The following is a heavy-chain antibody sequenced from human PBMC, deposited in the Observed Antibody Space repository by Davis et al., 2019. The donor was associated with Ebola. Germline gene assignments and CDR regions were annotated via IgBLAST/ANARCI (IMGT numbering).Heavy chain of an antibody. D-gene: IGHD3-10*01. J-gene: IGHJ6*02. CDR1: GYTFTHYY. CDR2: INPSGGST. V-gene: IGHV1-46*01. CDR3: ASPGFRTYYYGMDV. Sequence: ASVKVSCKASGYTFTHYYIHWVRQAPGQGLEWMGIINPSGGSTSYAQKFQGRVTMTRDTSTSTVYMELSSLRSEDTAVYYCASPGFRTYYYGMDVWGQGTTVTVSS.